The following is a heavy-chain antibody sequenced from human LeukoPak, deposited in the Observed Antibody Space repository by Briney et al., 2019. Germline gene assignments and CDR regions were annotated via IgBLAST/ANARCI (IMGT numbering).Heavy chain of an antibody. D-gene: IGHD2-15*01. CDR3: ARDWAAVVVVVAATPDYYYGMDV. Sequence: ASVKVSCKASGYTFTSYYMHWVRRAPGQGLEWMGIINPSGGSTSYAQKFQGRVTMTRDTSTSTVYMELSSLRSEDTAVYYCARDWAAVVVVVAATPDYYYGMDVWGQGTTVTVSS. CDR1: GYTFTSYY. V-gene: IGHV1-46*01. J-gene: IGHJ6*02. CDR2: INPSGGST.